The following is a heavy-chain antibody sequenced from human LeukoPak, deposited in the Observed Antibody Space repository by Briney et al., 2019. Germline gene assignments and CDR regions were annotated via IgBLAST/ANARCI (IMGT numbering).Heavy chain of an antibody. Sequence: SGGSLRLSCADSGFTFSRYAMSWVRQAPGKGLEWVSAISGSGGTTHYADSVKGRFTISRDNSKSTLYLQMNSLRAEDTAVYYCAKEDCGVDCSTFDYWGQGTLVTVSS. V-gene: IGHV3-23*01. CDR2: ISGSGGTT. D-gene: IGHD2-21*02. CDR3: AKEDCGVDCSTFDY. CDR1: GFTFSRYA. J-gene: IGHJ4*02.